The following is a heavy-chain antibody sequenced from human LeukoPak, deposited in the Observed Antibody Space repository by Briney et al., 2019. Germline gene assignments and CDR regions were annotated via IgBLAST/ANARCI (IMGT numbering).Heavy chain of an antibody. Sequence: SETLSLTCAVYGGSFSGYYWSWIRQPPGKGLEWIGEINHSGSTNYNPSLKSRVTLSVDTSKNQFSLKLSSVTAADTAVYYCSTRYYDGSGSYSSSWGQGTLVTVSS. CDR2: INHSGST. CDR1: GGSFSGYY. D-gene: IGHD3-10*01. CDR3: STRYYDGSGSYSSS. V-gene: IGHV4-34*01. J-gene: IGHJ4*02.